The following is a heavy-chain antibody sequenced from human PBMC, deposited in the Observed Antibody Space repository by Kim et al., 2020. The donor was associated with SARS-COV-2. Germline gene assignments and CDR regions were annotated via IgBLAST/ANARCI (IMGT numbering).Heavy chain of an antibody. Sequence: SETLSLTCAVYGGSFSGYYWSWIRQPPGKGLEWIGEINHSGSTNYNPSLKSRVTISVDTSKNQFSLKLSSVTAADTAVYYCARGLQLWLLRRSYFDYWGQGTLVTVSS. V-gene: IGHV4-34*01. CDR1: GGSFSGYY. CDR3: ARGLQLWLLRRSYFDY. CDR2: INHSGST. J-gene: IGHJ4*02. D-gene: IGHD5-18*01.